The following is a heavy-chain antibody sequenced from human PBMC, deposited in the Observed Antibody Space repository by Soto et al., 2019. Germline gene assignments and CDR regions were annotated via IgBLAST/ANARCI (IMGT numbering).Heavy chain of an antibody. CDR3: ARGGVMNNWFDP. J-gene: IGHJ5*02. CDR1: GFTFSSYS. Sequence: GGSLRLSCAASGFTFSSYSMNWVRQAPGKGLEWVSSISSSSSYIYYADSVKGRFTISRDNAKNSLYLQMNSLRAEDTAVYYCARGGVMNNWFDPWGQGTLVTVSS. V-gene: IGHV3-21*01. D-gene: IGHD3-16*01. CDR2: ISSSSSYI.